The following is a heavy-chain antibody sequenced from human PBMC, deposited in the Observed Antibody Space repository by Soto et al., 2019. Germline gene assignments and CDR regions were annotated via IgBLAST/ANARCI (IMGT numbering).Heavy chain of an antibody. J-gene: IGHJ5*02. D-gene: IGHD3-16*01. Sequence: GGSLRLSCAASGLTFSDYYMSWIRQAPGKGLEWVSYIRGSSGSIQYADSAKGRFTISRDNARNSVSLQMNSLRADDTAVYFCARGRGDWPSPYPACFDLCGKGTLVTVSS. CDR1: GLTFSDYY. CDR2: IRGSSGSI. CDR3: ARGRGDWPSPYPACFDL. V-gene: IGHV3-11*06.